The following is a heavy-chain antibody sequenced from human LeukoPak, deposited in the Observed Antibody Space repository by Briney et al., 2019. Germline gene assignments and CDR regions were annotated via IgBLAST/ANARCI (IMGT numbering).Heavy chain of an antibody. V-gene: IGHV3-23*01. CDR1: GFAFSSYA. CDR3: ARAYPQWLVYAFDI. Sequence: PGGSLRLSCAASGFAFSSYAMSWVRQAPGKGLEWVSTISSTGGSTFFADSVKGRFTISRDNSKNTLYLQMNSLRADDTAVYYCARAYPQWLVYAFDIWGQGTMVTVSS. J-gene: IGHJ3*02. CDR2: ISSTGGST. D-gene: IGHD6-19*01.